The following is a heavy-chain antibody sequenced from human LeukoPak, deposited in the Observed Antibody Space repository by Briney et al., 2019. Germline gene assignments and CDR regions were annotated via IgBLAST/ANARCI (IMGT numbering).Heavy chain of an antibody. V-gene: IGHV1-18*01. CDR3: ARDDGDFWSGYYTGIEFYY. CDR2: ISAYNGNT. CDR1: GYAFTSYG. Sequence: GASVKVSCKASGYAFTSYGISWVRQAPGQGLECMGWISAYNGNTNYAQKLQGRVTMTTDTSTSTAYMELRSLRSDDTAVYYCARDDGDFWSGYYTGIEFYYWGQGTLVTVSS. J-gene: IGHJ4*02. D-gene: IGHD3-3*01.